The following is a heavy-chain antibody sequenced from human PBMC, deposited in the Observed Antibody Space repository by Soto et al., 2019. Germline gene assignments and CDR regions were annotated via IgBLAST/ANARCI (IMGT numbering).Heavy chain of an antibody. J-gene: IGHJ6*02. V-gene: IGHV1-18*01. CDR1: GYTFTSYG. CDR2: ISTYNGNT. D-gene: IGHD3-10*01. CDR3: ASRYYYGSGLVYYYYGMDV. Sequence: ASVKVSCKASGYTFTSYGISWVRQAPGQGLEWMGWISTYNGNTKYAQKLQGRVTMTTDTSTSTAYMELRSLRSGDTAVFYCASRYYYGSGLVYYYYGMDVWGQGTTVTVSS.